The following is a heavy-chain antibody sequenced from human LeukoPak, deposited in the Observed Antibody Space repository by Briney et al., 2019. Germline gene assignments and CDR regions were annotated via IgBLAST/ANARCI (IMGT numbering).Heavy chain of an antibody. CDR3: ARLGGYGYFDY. D-gene: IGHD5-12*01. CDR2: IYYSGST. J-gene: IGHJ4*02. V-gene: IGHV4-59*01. CDR1: GGSISSYY. Sequence: KPSETLSLTCTVPGGSISSYYWSWIRQPPREGLEWIGYIYYSGSTNYNPSLKSRVTISVDTSKSQFSLKLSSVTAADTAVYYCARLGGYGYFDYWGQGTLVTVSS.